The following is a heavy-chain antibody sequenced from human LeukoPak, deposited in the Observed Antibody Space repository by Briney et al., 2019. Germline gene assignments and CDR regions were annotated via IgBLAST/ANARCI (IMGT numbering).Heavy chain of an antibody. CDR3: ARAVATISWGDY. J-gene: IGHJ4*02. Sequence: PGGSLRLSCAASGFTFSSYAMHWVRQAPGKGLEWVAVISYDGSNKYYADSVKGRFTISRDNSKNTLYLQMNSLRAEDTAVYYCARAVATISWGDYWGQGTLVTVSS. CDR2: ISYDGSNK. CDR1: GFTFSSYA. D-gene: IGHD5-12*01. V-gene: IGHV3-30*04.